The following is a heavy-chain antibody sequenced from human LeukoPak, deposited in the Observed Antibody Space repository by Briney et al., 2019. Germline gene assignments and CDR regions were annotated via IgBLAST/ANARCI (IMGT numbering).Heavy chain of an antibody. CDR2: ILYTGRT. CDR1: GDSISSSRFY. V-gene: IGHV4-39*01. Sequence: PSETLSLTCTVSGDSISSSRFYWAWIRQPPGRGPEWIGSILYTGRTFYSPSLKSRVTISVDTSKNQFSLRLGSVTASDTAVYYCARRDVGATIDYWGQGTLVTVSS. J-gene: IGHJ4*02. CDR3: ARRDVGATIDY. D-gene: IGHD1-26*01.